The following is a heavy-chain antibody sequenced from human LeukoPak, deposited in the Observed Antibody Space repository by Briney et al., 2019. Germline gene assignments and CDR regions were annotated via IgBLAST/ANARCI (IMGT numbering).Heavy chain of an antibody. D-gene: IGHD3-3*01. Sequence: KPGGSLRLSCAASGFTFSSYSMNWVRQAPGKGLEWVSSISSSSSYIYYADSVKGRFTISRDNAKNSLYLQMNSLRAEDTAVYYCARVLLRKGVLRFLEWSNAYDYWGQGTLVTVSS. J-gene: IGHJ4*02. CDR1: GFTFSSYS. CDR3: ARVLLRKGVLRFLEWSNAYDY. CDR2: ISSSSSYI. V-gene: IGHV3-21*01.